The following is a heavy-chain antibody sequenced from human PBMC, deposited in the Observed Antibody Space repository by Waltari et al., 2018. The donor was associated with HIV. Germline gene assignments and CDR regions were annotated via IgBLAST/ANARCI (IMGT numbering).Heavy chain of an antibody. CDR3: ARDQDGFNDWGHFDF. Sequence: QVQLQESGPGLVKPSETLSLTCTVSNYSIGSGYNWGWIRQPPGKGLEWIGSIHHSGDTYYNPSLKSRFSVSVDTSKNKFSLKVKSIIAADTAMYYCARDQDGFNDWGHFDFWGHGILVTVSS. CDR1: NYSIGSGYN. V-gene: IGHV4-38-2*02. J-gene: IGHJ4*01. D-gene: IGHD2-21*01. CDR2: IHHSGDT.